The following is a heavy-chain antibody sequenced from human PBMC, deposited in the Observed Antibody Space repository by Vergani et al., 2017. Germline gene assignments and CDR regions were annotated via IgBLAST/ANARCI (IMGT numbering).Heavy chain of an antibody. Sequence: QVQLQQWGAGLLKPSETLSLTCAVYGGSFSGYYWSWIAQPPGRGLEWIGEINHSGSTNYNPSLKSRVTISVDTSKNQFSLKLSSVTAADTAVYYCATQSYYYDSSGYYHYYYYYGMDVWGQGTTVTVSS. CDR1: GGSFSGYY. J-gene: IGHJ6*02. D-gene: IGHD3-22*01. CDR3: ATQSYYYDSSGYYHYYYYYGMDV. V-gene: IGHV4-34*01. CDR2: INHSGST.